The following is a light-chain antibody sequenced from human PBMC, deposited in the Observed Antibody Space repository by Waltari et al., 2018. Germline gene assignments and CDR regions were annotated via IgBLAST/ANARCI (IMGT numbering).Light chain of an antibody. CDR3: QQATSFPIT. CDR1: QGISSS. CDR2: AAS. Sequence: DIQMTQSPSSVSASVGDRVTITCRASQGISSSLAWYQQKPGKAPKLLISAASNLRSGVPSRFSGSGSGTNFTLTISSLQPEDFATYCCQQATSFPITFGQGTRLEIK. V-gene: IGKV1-12*01. J-gene: IGKJ5*01.